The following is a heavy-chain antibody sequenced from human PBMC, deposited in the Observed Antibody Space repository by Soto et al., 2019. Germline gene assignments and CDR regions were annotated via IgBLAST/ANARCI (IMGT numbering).Heavy chain of an antibody. CDR2: MSYTGNT. J-gene: IGHJ4*02. CDR1: GGSISGYF. Sequence: PSETLSLTCTVSGGSISGYFWNWIRQPPGKGLERIGYMSYTGNTNYNPSLTSRVSISVDTSKNQFSLNLNSVTAADTAVYYCARADTTIVPLAQWGQGTLVTVSS. D-gene: IGHD3-10*01. V-gene: IGHV4-59*01. CDR3: ARADTTIVPLAQ.